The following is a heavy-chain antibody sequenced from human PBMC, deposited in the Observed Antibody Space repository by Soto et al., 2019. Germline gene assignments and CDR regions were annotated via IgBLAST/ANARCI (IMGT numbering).Heavy chain of an antibody. V-gene: IGHV3-7*05. CDR1: GFTLSTYW. CDR2: IKQDGGEK. CDR3: ATYCSSSNCRSY. J-gene: IGHJ4*02. D-gene: IGHD2-2*01. Sequence: PGGSLRLSCVASGFTLSTYWMTWVRQAPGKGLEWVANIKQDGGEKYYADSVKGRFTISRDNPTNSLYLQMNSLRADDTAVYYCATYCSSSNCRSYWGQGTMVTVSS.